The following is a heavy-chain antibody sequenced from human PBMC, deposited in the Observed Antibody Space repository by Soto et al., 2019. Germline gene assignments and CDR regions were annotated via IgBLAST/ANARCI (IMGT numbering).Heavy chain of an antibody. CDR1: GYTFTSYA. J-gene: IGHJ6*03. D-gene: IGHD2-15*01. CDR3: ARDNCSGGSCYWAFYYYYYMDV. V-gene: IGHV1-3*01. Sequence: ASVKVSCKASGYTFTSYAMHWVRQAPGQRLEWMGWINAGNGNTKYSQKFQGRVTITRDTSASTAYMELSSLRSEDTAVYYCARDNCSGGSCYWAFYYYYYMDVWGKGTTVTVSS. CDR2: INAGNGNT.